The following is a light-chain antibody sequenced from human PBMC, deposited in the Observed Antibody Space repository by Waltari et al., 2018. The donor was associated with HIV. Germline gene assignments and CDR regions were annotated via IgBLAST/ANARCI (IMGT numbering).Light chain of an antibody. CDR3: ASYGGTNDLV. Sequence: QSALTQPPSASGSPGQSVAIPCTGTSSDIGGYNYVSCYQQHPGKAPKLMILEVTKRPSGVPDRFSGSKSGNTASLTVSELQAEDEADYYCASYGGTNDLVFGGGTKLTGL. V-gene: IGLV2-8*01. CDR1: SSDIGGYNY. CDR2: EVT. J-gene: IGLJ3*02.